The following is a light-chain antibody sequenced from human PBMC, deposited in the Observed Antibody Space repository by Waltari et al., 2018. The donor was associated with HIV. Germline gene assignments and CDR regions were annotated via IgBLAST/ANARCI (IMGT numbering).Light chain of an antibody. J-gene: IGLJ1*01. Sequence: QSALTQPRSVSGSPGQSVSISCTGTSSDVVCYNFVSWYQQHPGKAPKLLIYDITKRPSGVPDRFSGSKSGHTASLTISGLQSEDEADYYCCSYAGSYTFVFGSGTKVTVL. CDR2: DIT. V-gene: IGLV2-11*01. CDR3: CSYAGSYTFV. CDR1: SSDVVCYNF.